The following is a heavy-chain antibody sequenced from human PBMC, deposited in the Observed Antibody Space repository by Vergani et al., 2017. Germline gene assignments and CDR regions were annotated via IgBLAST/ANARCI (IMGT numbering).Heavy chain of an antibody. Sequence: QVQLQQWGAGLLKPSETLSLTCAVYGGSFSGYYWSWIRQPPGKGLEWIGEINHSGSTNYNPSLKSRVTISVDTSKNQFSLKLSSVTAADTAVYYCAKMRTPAPHAFDIWGQGTMVTVSS. J-gene: IGHJ3*02. CDR2: INHSGST. CDR3: AKMRTPAPHAFDI. V-gene: IGHV4-34*01. CDR1: GGSFSGYY.